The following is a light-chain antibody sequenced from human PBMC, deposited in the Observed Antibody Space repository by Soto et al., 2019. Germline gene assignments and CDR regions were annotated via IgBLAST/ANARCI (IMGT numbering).Light chain of an antibody. V-gene: IGKV1-33*01. CDR1: QTISSW. J-gene: IGKJ3*01. Sequence: DIQMTQSPSTLSGSVGDRVTITCRASQTISSWLAWYQQKPGKAPKLLIYDASNLETGVPSRFSGSGSGTDFTFTISSLQPEDIATYYCQQYDNLPPLTFGPGTKVDIK. CDR3: QQYDNLPPLT. CDR2: DAS.